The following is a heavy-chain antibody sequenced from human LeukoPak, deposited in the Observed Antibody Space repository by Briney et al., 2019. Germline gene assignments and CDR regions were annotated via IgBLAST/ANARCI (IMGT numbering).Heavy chain of an antibody. D-gene: IGHD2-15*01. CDR2: LNTYNGNT. J-gene: IGHJ3*01. CDR1: GYTFTRYG. CDR3: ARRSVVVSAAGYDAFDL. V-gene: IGHV1-18*01. Sequence: ASVKVSCKASGYTFTRYGISWVRQAPGQGLEWMGWLNTYNGNTNYVQNLQGRFTMTTDTSTRTAYMELRSLRYDDTAVYYCARRSVVVSAAGYDAFDLWGQGTMVTVSS.